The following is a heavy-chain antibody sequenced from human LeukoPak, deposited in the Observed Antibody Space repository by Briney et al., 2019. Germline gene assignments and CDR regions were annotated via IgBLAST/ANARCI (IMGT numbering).Heavy chain of an antibody. V-gene: IGHV3-23*01. CDR3: AKDPNPFYDFWSGYK. Sequence: GGSLRLSCAASGFTFTGHTMTWLRQAPGKGLEWVSIIGGRDDRTYYADSVKGRFTISRDNSKNILYLQMNSLRAEDTAVYYCAKDPNPFYDFWSGYKWGQGTLVTDSS. D-gene: IGHD3-3*01. J-gene: IGHJ4*02. CDR1: GFTFTGHT. CDR2: IGGRDDRT.